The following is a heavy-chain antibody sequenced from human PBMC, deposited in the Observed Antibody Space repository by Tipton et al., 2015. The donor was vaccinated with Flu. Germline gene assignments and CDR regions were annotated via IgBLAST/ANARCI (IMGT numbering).Heavy chain of an antibody. J-gene: IGHJ6*04. CDR3: ARDLWNDRRAYYYYGVDV. V-gene: IGHV4-39*07. CDR2: IYYSGTT. CDR1: GDSISTTIYY. Sequence: TLSLTCTVSGDSISTTIYYWGWVRQPPGKGLEWIGSIYYSGTTYYNPSLKSRVTISVDSSKNEFSLTLASLTAADTAVYYCARDLWNDRRAYYYYGVDVWGSGTPVTVSS. D-gene: IGHD1-1*01.